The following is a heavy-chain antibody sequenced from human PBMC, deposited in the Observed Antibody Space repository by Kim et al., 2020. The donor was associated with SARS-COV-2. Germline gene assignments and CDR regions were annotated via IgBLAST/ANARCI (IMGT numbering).Heavy chain of an antibody. CDR2: IYYSGST. V-gene: IGHV4-39*01. J-gene: IGHJ4*02. CDR3: ATLPRYYDYVWGSYRYTPPFDY. D-gene: IGHD3-16*02. Sequence: SETLSLTCTVSGGSISSSSYYWGWIRQPPGKGLEWIGSIYYSGSTYYNPSLKSRVTISIDTSKNQFSLKLSSVTAADTAVYYCATLPRYYDYVWGSYRYTPPFDYWGQGTLVTVSS. CDR1: GGSISSSSYY.